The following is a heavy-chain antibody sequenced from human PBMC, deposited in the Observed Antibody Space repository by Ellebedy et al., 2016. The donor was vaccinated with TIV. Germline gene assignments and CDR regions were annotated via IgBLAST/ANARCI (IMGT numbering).Heavy chain of an antibody. Sequence: PGGSLRLSCAASGFTFSSYSMNWVRQAPGKGLEWVSYISSSSSTIYYADSVKGRFTISRDNAKNSLYLQMNSLRAEDTAVYYCARAYTLIVVSGMDVWGQGTTVTVSS. CDR3: ARAYTLIVVSGMDV. D-gene: IGHD2-15*01. J-gene: IGHJ6*02. V-gene: IGHV3-48*01. CDR1: GFTFSSYS. CDR2: ISSSSSTI.